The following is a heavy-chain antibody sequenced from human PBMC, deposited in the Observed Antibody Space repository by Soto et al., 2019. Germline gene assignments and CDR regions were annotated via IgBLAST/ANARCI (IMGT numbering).Heavy chain of an antibody. CDR3: ATGVIWIGYFTVDS. D-gene: IGHD3-3*01. CDR1: GGSFGNSA. CDR2: FIPVYRTL. V-gene: IGHV1-69*01. Sequence: QVLLVQSGVEVKKPGSSVKISCKASGGSFGNSAINWVRQTPGQGLEWLGGFIPVYRTLNYAQKFQGRVTITTDESTGTAYMTLNSLASNDTAVYYCATGVIWIGYFTVDSWGQGTRVTVSS. J-gene: IGHJ4*02.